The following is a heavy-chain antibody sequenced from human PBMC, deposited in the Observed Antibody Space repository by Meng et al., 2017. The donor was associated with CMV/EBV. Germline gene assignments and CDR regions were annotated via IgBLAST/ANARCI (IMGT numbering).Heavy chain of an antibody. J-gene: IGHJ3*02. Sequence: LSLTCAASGFTFSSYWMSWVRQAPGKGLEWVAVISYDGSNKYYADSVKGRFTISRDNSKNTLYLQMNSLRAEDTAVYYCASRIAARRRVYDAFDIWGQGTMVTVSS. CDR2: ISYDGSNK. V-gene: IGHV3-30-3*01. CDR3: ASRIAARRRVYDAFDI. D-gene: IGHD6-6*01. CDR1: GFTFSSYW.